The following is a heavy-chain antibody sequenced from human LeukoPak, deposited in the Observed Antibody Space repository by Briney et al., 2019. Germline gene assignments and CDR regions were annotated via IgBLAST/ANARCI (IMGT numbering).Heavy chain of an antibody. J-gene: IGHJ4*02. V-gene: IGHV4-34*01. CDR2: IYYSGST. CDR1: GGSFSGYY. D-gene: IGHD4-17*01. Sequence: SETLSLTCAVYGGSFSGYYWGWIRQPPGKGPEWIGSIYYSGSTYYNPSLKSRVTISVDTSKNQFSLKLSSVTAADTAVYYCARWTTVTTNFDYWGQGTLVTVSS. CDR3: ARWTTVTTNFDY.